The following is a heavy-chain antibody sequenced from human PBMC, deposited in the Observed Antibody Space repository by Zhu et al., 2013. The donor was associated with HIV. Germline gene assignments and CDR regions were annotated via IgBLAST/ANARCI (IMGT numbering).Heavy chain of an antibody. Sequence: QVQLVQSGAEVKKPGASVKVSCKASGYTFTSYYMHWVRQAPGQGLEWMGIINPSGGSTSYAQKFQGRVTMTRDTSTSTVYMELSSLRSEDTAVYYCARVGSRGYYYYGMDVVGPRDHGHRLL. V-gene: IGHV1-46*01. CDR1: GYTFTSYY. J-gene: IGHJ6*02. D-gene: IGHD1-26*01. CDR2: INPSGGST. CDR3: ARVGSRGYYYYGMDV.